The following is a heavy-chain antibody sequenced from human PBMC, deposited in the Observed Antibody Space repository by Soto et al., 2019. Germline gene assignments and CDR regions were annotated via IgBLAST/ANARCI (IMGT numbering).Heavy chain of an antibody. J-gene: IGHJ6*02. V-gene: IGHV1-69*12. Sequence: QVQLVQSGAEVKKPGSSVKVSCKASGGTFRTSAISWVRQAPGQGLEWVGGIMPVFPRPKYAQNFQGRVTITADESTSTAYMELSSLRSDDTAVKYWARDKDRQQLGGNYYYCFDVRGQGTAVTVSS. CDR1: GGTFRTSA. CDR3: ARDKDRQQLGGNYYYCFDV. CDR2: IMPVFPRP. D-gene: IGHD3-3*02.